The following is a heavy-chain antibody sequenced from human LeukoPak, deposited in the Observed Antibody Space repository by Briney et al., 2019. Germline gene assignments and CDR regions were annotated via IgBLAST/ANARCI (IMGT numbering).Heavy chain of an antibody. Sequence: PGGSLRLSCAASGFIFSSYSMNWVRQAPGKGLEWGSCISSSTSYIYYADSVKGRFTISRDNAKNSLYLQMNSLRAEDTAVYYCARAEEMATITSPSYYYYYMDVWGKGTTVTISS. V-gene: IGHV3-21*01. J-gene: IGHJ6*03. CDR3: ARAEEMATITSPSYYYYYMDV. CDR1: GFIFSSYS. CDR2: ISSSTSYI. D-gene: IGHD5-24*01.